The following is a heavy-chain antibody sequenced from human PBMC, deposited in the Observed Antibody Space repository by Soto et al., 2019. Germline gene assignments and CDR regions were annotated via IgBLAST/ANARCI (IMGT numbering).Heavy chain of an antibody. V-gene: IGHV3-21*01. J-gene: IGHJ4*02. CDR3: ARDNGGATVY. D-gene: IGHD1-26*01. CDR2: ISSSSSYI. Sequence: GGSLRLSCAASGFTFSSYSMNWVRQAPGKGLEWVSSISSSSSYIYYADSVKGRFAISRDNAKNSLYLQMNSLRAEDTAVYYCARDNGGATVYWGQGTLVTVSS. CDR1: GFTFSSYS.